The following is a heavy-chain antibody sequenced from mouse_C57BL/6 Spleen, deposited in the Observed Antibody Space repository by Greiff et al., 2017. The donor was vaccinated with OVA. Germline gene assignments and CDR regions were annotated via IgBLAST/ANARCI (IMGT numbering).Heavy chain of an antibody. CDR3: TNYYGSSPWFAY. D-gene: IGHD1-1*01. Sequence: VQLKESGAELVRPGASVKLSCTASGFNIKDYYMHWVKQRPEQGLECIGWIDPENGDTEYASKFQGTATITADTSSNPAYLQISSLTSEDTAVYYCTNYYGSSPWFAYWGQGTLVTVAA. J-gene: IGHJ3*01. CDR2: IDPENGDT. V-gene: IGHV14-4*01. CDR1: GFNIKDYY.